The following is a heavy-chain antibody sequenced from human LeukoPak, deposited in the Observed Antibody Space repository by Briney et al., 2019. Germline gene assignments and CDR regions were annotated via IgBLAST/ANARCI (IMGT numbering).Heavy chain of an antibody. V-gene: IGHV4-34*01. CDR2: INHSGST. CDR1: GGSFSGYY. CDR3: ARSSSWYYFDY. D-gene: IGHD6-13*01. Sequence: SETLSLTCAVYGGSFSGYYWSWIRQPPGKGLEWIGEINHSGSTNYNPSLKSRVTISVDTSKNQFSLKLSSVTAADTAVYYCARSSSWYYFDYWGQGTLVTVSS. J-gene: IGHJ4*02.